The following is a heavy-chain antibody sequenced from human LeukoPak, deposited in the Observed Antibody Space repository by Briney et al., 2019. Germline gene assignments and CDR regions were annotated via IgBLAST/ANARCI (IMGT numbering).Heavy chain of an antibody. CDR2: INPSGGST. J-gene: IGHJ4*02. Sequence: ASVKVSCKASGYTFTSYYMHWVRQAPGQGLEWMGIINPSGGSTSYAQKFQGRVTMTRDTSTSTVYMELSRLRSDDTAVYYCARAWLRLNPYFDYWGQGTLVTVSS. V-gene: IGHV1-46*01. CDR3: ARAWLRLNPYFDY. CDR1: GYTFTSYY. D-gene: IGHD5-12*01.